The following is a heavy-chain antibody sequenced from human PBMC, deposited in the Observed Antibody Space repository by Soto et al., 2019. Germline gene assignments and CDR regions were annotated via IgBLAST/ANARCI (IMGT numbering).Heavy chain of an antibody. CDR2: ISTYNGNT. J-gene: IGHJ3*02. V-gene: IGHV1-18*01. D-gene: IGHD1-20*01. CDR3: ARDSGGRYNWNPSDAFDI. CDR1: CYAFTTYG. Sequence: ASLTVFCKASCYAFTTYGIMCVRPAPVQGLEWMGWISTYNGNTNYAQNLQGRVTMTTDTSTTTAYMELRSLRSDDTAMYYCARDSGGRYNWNPSDAFDIWGQGTRVNVSS.